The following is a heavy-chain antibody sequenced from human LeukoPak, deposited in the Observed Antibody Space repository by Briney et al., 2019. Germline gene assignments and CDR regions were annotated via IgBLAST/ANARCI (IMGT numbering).Heavy chain of an antibody. CDR1: GFTFSSYG. V-gene: IGHV3-23*01. CDR2: ISGSGGST. Sequence: PGGSLRLSCAASGFTFSSYGMSWVRQAPGKGLEWVSAISGSGGSTYYADSVKGRFTISRDNSKNTLYLQMNSLRAEDTAVYYCAKDRCIVGATPPCTHELDYWGQGTLVTVSS. D-gene: IGHD1-26*01. CDR3: AKDRCIVGATPPCTHELDY. J-gene: IGHJ4*02.